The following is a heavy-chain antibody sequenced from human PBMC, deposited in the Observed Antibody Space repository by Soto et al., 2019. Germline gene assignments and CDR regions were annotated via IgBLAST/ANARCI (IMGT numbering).Heavy chain of an antibody. CDR1: GYTFTSYY. D-gene: IGHD3-3*02. Sequence: GASVKVSCKSSGYTFTSYYMHCVRQAPGQSLEWMGWINAGSGNTKYSQNFQGRVSITRDTSASTVYMELTGLTSEDTAVYYCARDTETLGPRANDALDIWGQGTMVTVSS. CDR3: ARDTETLGPRANDALDI. J-gene: IGHJ3*02. V-gene: IGHV1-3*01. CDR2: INAGSGNT.